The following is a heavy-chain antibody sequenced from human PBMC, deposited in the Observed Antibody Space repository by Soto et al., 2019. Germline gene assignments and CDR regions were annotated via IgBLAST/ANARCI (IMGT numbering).Heavy chain of an antibody. CDR2: ISAYNGNT. CDR3: ARVTYYYDSSGYYWSYFDY. V-gene: IGHV1-18*01. CDR1: GYTFTSYG. Sequence: ASVKVSCKASGYTFTSYGISWVRQAPGQGLEWMGWISAYNGNTNYAQKLQGRVTMTTDTSTSTAYMELRSLRSDDTAVYYCARVTYYYDSSGYYWSYFDYWGQGTLVTVSS. J-gene: IGHJ4*02. D-gene: IGHD3-22*01.